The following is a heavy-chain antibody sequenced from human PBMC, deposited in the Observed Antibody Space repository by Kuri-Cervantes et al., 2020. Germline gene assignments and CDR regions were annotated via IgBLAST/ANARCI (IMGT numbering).Heavy chain of an antibody. CDR1: GGSISSSSYY. J-gene: IGHJ4*02. D-gene: IGHD3-3*01. CDR3: ARYHFWSAFHDY. Sequence: SETLSLTCTVSGGSISSSSYYWGWIRQPPGKGLEWIGSIYYSGSTYYNPSLKSRVTISVDTSKNQFSLKLISVTAADTAVYYCARYHFWSAFHDYWGQGTLVTVSS. V-gene: IGHV4-39*01. CDR2: IYYSGST.